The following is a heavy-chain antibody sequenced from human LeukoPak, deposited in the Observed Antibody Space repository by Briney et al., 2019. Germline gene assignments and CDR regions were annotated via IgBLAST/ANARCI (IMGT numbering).Heavy chain of an antibody. D-gene: IGHD1-20*01. CDR3: ARDGVTGTIDAFDI. CDR1: GGSISSGGYY. Sequence: PSETLSLTCTVSGGSISSGGYYWSWIRQHPGKGLEWIGYIYYSGSTYYNPSLKSRVTISVDTSKNQFSLQLNSVTPEDTAVYYCARDGVTGTIDAFDIWGQGTMVTVSS. CDR2: IYYSGST. J-gene: IGHJ3*02. V-gene: IGHV4-31*03.